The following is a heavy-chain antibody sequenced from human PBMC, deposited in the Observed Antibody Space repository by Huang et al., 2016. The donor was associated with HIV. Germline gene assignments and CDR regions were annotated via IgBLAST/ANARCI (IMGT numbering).Heavy chain of an antibody. J-gene: IGHJ3*02. Sequence: QVHLVQSGAEVKQPGASVKVSCKASGYTFSNYGISWVRQAPGQGLEWMGRSSGNHGETNYVQKLRGRVTMTTDTSTSTACMGRRSLRSDDTAVYYCARDSYSSRGRGAFDIWGQGTMVTVSS. CDR1: GYTFSNYG. CDR2: SSGNHGET. V-gene: IGHV1-18*01. CDR3: ARDSYSSRGRGAFDI. D-gene: IGHD3-22*01.